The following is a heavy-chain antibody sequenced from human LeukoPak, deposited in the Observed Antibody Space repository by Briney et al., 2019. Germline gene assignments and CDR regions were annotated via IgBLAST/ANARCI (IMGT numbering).Heavy chain of an antibody. Sequence: KPSETLSLTCTVSGGSIGSHYWSWIRQSPGKGLEWIGFMYNSGSTKYNPSLQSRVTISVDTSKNQFSLKLSSVTAADTAVYYCARYCSGGNCYNWFDPWGQGTLVTVSS. CDR3: ARYCSGGNCYNWFDP. V-gene: IGHV4-59*11. CDR2: MYNSGST. CDR1: GGSIGSHY. J-gene: IGHJ5*02. D-gene: IGHD2-15*01.